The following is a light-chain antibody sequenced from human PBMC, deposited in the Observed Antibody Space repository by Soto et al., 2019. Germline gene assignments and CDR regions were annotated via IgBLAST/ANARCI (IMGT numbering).Light chain of an antibody. J-gene: IGKJ1*01. CDR2: DAS. CDR3: QQSYDRPWT. Sequence: IQITKSPSSLSASVGDRVTITCQASQDISNFLSWYQQKPGKAPNLLISDASNLETGVPSRFSGSGFGTDFTLTISSLQPEDFAAYYCQQSYDRPWTFGLGTKV. CDR1: QDISNF. V-gene: IGKV1-39*01.